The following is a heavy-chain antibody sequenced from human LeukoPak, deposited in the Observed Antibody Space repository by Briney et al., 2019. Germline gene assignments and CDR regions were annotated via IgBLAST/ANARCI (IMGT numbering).Heavy chain of an antibody. D-gene: IGHD6-19*01. J-gene: IGHJ3*02. V-gene: IGHV3-23*01. Sequence: GGSLRLSCAASGFTFSSYAMNWVRQAPGKVLEWVSSISHSGSISYADSVKGRFTISRDNSKNTLYLQMSSLRAEDTAIYYCAKELTERWLIDAFDIWGQGTVVTVPS. CDR2: ISHSGSI. CDR3: AKELTERWLIDAFDI. CDR1: GFTFSSYA.